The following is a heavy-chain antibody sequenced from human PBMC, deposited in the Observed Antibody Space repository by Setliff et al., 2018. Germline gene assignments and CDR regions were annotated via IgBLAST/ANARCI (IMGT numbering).Heavy chain of an antibody. V-gene: IGHV1-18*01. D-gene: IGHD3-22*01. J-gene: IGHJ4*02. CDR2: ISAYNGDT. CDR1: GYTFTNYA. CDR3: ARDADNYDTSENPIFDY. Sequence: ASVKVSCKASGYTFTNYAISWVRQAPGQGLEWMGWISAYNGDTTYTQNLQGRVTLTTDTSTTTAYVELRNLRSDDTAVYYCARDADNYDTSENPIFDYWGQGTLVTVSS.